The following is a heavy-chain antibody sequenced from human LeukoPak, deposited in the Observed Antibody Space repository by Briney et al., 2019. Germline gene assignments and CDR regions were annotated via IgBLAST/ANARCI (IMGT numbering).Heavy chain of an antibody. CDR1: GYTFTIYD. CDR3: ARGAIFGVTPRGYGMDV. D-gene: IGHD3-3*01. Sequence: ASVKVSCKASGYTFTIYDINWVRQAPGQGLEWVGWMNPNNGGTVYAQKFQGRVTMTRDTSTGTLYTELNSLKSEDTAVYYCARGAIFGVTPRGYGMDVWGQGTTVTVSS. V-gene: IGHV1-8*01. J-gene: IGHJ6*02. CDR2: MNPNNGGT.